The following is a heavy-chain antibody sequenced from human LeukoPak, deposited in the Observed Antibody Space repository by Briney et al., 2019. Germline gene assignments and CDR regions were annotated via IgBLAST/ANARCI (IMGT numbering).Heavy chain of an antibody. V-gene: IGHV4-59*01. Sequence: PSETLSLTCSVSDGSINSYYWNWIRRPPGKGLEWIGYIYYNGNTNYSPSLKSRVTMSVDTSKNLFSLKVSSVTAADTAVYYCARGGSNYYGMDVWGQGTTVTVSS. CDR2: IYYNGNT. J-gene: IGHJ6*02. CDR3: ARGGSNYYGMDV. D-gene: IGHD3-16*01. CDR1: DGSINSYY.